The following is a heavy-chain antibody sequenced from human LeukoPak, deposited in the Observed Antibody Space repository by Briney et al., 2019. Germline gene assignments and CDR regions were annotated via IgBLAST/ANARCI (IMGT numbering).Heavy chain of an antibody. J-gene: IGHJ4*02. V-gene: IGHV3-23*01. D-gene: IGHD1-26*01. CDR2: ISGSGGST. Sequence: PGGSLRLSCAASGFTFSSYGMSWVRQAPGKGLEWVSAISGSGGSTYYADSVKGRFTISRDNSKNTLCLQMNSLRAEDTAIYYCAKCIVGATAPFDYWGQGTLVTVSS. CDR3: AKCIVGATAPFDY. CDR1: GFTFSSYG.